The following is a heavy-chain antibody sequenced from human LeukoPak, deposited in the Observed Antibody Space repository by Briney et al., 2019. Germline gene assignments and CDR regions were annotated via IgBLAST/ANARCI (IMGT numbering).Heavy chain of an antibody. CDR1: GGSFSGYY. J-gene: IGHJ4*02. D-gene: IGHD1-26*01. CDR2: INHSGST. V-gene: IGHV4-34*01. CDR3: ARGPRGSSQLFDY. Sequence: KSSETLSLTCAVYGGSFSGYYWGWIRQPPGKGLERIGEINHSGSTNYNPSLKSRVTISVDTSKNQFSLKLSSVTAADTAVYYCARGPRGSSQLFDYWGQGTLVTVSS.